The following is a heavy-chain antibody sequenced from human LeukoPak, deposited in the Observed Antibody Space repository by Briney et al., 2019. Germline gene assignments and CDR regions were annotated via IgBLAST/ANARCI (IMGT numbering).Heavy chain of an antibody. CDR3: ARRDYYGSGSYPYYYHNYMDV. Sequence: GASVKVSCKASGYTFTSYDINWVRQATGEGLEWMGWMNPNSGNTGYVQKFQGRVTMTRNTSISTAYMELSSLRSEDTAVYYCARRDYYGSGSYPYYYHNYMDVWGKGTTLTISS. V-gene: IGHV1-8*01. D-gene: IGHD3-10*01. CDR2: MNPNSGNT. J-gene: IGHJ6*03. CDR1: GYTFTSYD.